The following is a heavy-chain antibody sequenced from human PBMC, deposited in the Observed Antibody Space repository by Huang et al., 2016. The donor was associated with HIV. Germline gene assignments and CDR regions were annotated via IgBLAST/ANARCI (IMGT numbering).Heavy chain of an antibody. D-gene: IGHD3-10*01. CDR1: GFTFSSYW. V-gene: IGHV3-74*01. CDR3: ARGSRQGKYYYGSGTAY. CDR2: IKSDGSST. J-gene: IGHJ4*02. Sequence: EVQLVESGGGLVQPGGSLRLSCAASGFTFSSYWMHWVRQVPGKGLVGVSHIKSDGSSTSYADSGKGRFTIPRDNAKNTLYLQMNSLRAEDTAVYYCARGSRQGKYYYGSGTAYWGQGTLVTVSS.